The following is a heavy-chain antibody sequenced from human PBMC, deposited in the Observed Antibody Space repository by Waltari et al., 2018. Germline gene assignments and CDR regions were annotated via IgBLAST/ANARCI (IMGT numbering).Heavy chain of an antibody. V-gene: IGHV1-18*01. CDR2: ISAYNGNT. Sequence: QVQLVQSGAEVKKPGASVKVSCKASGYTFTSYGISWVRPAPGQGLEWMGWISAYNGNTNYAQKLQGRVTMTTDTSTSTAYMELRSLRSDDTAVYYCARLPLSPLTRDDAFDIWGQGTMVTVSS. J-gene: IGHJ3*02. CDR1: GYTFTSYG. D-gene: IGHD2-2*01. CDR3: ARLPLSPLTRDDAFDI.